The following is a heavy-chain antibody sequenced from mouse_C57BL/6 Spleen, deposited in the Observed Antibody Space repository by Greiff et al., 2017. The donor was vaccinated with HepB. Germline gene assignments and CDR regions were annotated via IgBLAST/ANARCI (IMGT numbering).Heavy chain of an antibody. V-gene: IGHV1-69*01. CDR3: AREVDGYYNYFDY. D-gene: IGHD2-3*01. CDR1: GYTFTSYW. CDR2: IDPSDSYT. J-gene: IGHJ2*01. Sequence: QVQLKQPGAELVMPGASVKLSCKASGYTFTSYWMHWVKQRPGQGLEWIGEIDPSDSYTNYNQKFKGKSTLTVDKSSSTAYMQLSSLTSEDSAVYYCAREVDGYYNYFDYWGQGTTLTVSS.